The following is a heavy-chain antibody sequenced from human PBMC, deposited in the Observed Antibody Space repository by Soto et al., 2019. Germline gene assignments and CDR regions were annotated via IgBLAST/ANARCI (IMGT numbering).Heavy chain of an antibody. D-gene: IGHD3-16*01. CDR2: IYYSGST. CDR3: ARTLFGWGRWLDP. CDR1: GGSISSYY. V-gene: IGHV4-59*01. J-gene: IGHJ5*02. Sequence: QVQLQESGPGLVKPSETLSLTCTVSGGSISSYYWSWIRQPPGKGLEWIGYIYYSGSTNYNPSLTTRVTISVDTSKNQFSLKLSSVTAAATAVYYGARTLFGWGRWLDPWGQGTLVNVSS.